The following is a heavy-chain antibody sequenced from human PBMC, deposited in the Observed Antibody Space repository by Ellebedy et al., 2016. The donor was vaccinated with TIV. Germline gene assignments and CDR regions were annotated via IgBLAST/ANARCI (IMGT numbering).Heavy chain of an antibody. V-gene: IGHV1-18*01. CDR2: ISPYGVT. Sequence: ASVKVSXXASGYMFTNYGISWVRHVPGQGPEWMGWISPYGVTNFNPRFRDRVNMTADTSTSTVYMEMRSLTSVDTAVYYCARDEKSRSQWDKWGQGTLVTVSS. D-gene: IGHD1-26*01. CDR3: ARDEKSRSQWDK. CDR1: GYMFTNYG. J-gene: IGHJ4*02.